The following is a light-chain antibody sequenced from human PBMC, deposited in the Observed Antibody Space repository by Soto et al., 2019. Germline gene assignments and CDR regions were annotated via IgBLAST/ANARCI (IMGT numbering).Light chain of an antibody. CDR1: SGDVGAYNY. CDR2: EVS. Sequence: QSALTQPASVSGSPGQSITISCTGTSGDVGAYNYVSWYQQHPGKAPKLMIYEVSNRPSGVSNRFSGSKSGNSASLTISGLQAEDEADYYCSSYTGSSTLLVVFGGGTKL. J-gene: IGLJ2*01. V-gene: IGLV2-14*01. CDR3: SSYTGSSTLLVV.